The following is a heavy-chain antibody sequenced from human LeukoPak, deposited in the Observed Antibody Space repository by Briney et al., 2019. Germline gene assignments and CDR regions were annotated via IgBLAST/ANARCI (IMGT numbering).Heavy chain of an antibody. CDR3: ARGAPGEKLLWFGERDYYYYYMDV. D-gene: IGHD3-10*01. V-gene: IGHV4-4*07. Sequence: SETLSLTCTVSGYSISSGYYWSWIRQPAGKGLEWIGRIYTSGSTNYNPSLKSRVTMSVDTSKNQFSLKLSSVTAADTAVYYCARGAPGEKLLWFGERDYYYYYMDVWGKGTTVTISS. J-gene: IGHJ6*03. CDR2: IYTSGST. CDR1: GYSISSGYY.